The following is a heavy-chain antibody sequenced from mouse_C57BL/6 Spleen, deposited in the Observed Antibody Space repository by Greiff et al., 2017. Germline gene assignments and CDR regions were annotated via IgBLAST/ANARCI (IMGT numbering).Heavy chain of an antibody. CDR2: IRSKSNNYAT. Sequence: EVKVVESGGGLVQPKGSLKLSCAASGFSFNTYAMNWVRQAPGKGLEWVARIRSKSNNYATYYDDSVKDRFTISRDDSESMLYLKMKNVKAEDTAMYYCVRQNGDGNFYAMDYWGQGTSVTVSS. J-gene: IGHJ4*01. D-gene: IGHD2-1*01. CDR3: VRQNGDGNFYAMDY. CDR1: GFSFNTYA. V-gene: IGHV10-1*01.